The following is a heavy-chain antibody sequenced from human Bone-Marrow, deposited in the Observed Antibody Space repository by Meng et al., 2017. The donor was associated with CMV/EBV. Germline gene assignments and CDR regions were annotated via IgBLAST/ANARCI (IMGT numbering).Heavy chain of an antibody. CDR2: INPNSGGT. CDR3: ARAPYDFWSGYYYPFDY. V-gene: IGHV1-2*02. D-gene: IGHD3-3*01. J-gene: IGHJ4*02. CDR1: GHTFTGYY. Sequence: ASVKVSCKASGHTFTGYYMHWVRQAPGQGLEWMGWINPNSGGTNYAQKFQGRVTMTRDTSISTAYMELSRLRSDDTAVYYCARAPYDFWSGYYYPFDYWGQGTLVTVSS.